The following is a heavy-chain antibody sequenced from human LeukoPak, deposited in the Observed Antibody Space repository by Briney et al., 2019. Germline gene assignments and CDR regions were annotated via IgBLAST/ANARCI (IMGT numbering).Heavy chain of an antibody. D-gene: IGHD4-17*01. V-gene: IGHV3-30-3*01. Sequence: GGSLRLSCAASGFTFSSYWMNWARQAPGKGLEWVAVISYDGSNKYYADSVKGRFTISRDNSKNTLYLQMNSLRAEDTTVYYCARVTTVTDVYYYYGMDVWGQGTTVTVSS. CDR3: ARVTTVTDVYYYYGMDV. CDR1: GFTFSSYW. CDR2: ISYDGSNK. J-gene: IGHJ6*02.